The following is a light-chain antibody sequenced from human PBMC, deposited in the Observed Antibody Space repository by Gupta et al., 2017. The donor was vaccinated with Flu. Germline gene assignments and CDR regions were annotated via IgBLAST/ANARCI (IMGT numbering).Light chain of an antibody. V-gene: IGLV2-14*01. CDR1: HSDLGTYDY. CDR3: SSYTNIDTPYV. Sequence: QSALTQPASVSGSRGQSITISCTGSHSDLGTYDYVSWYQPHPGKAPKLIIFEVTNRPSGVSSRFSGSKSGNTASLTISGLQAEDEADYYCSSYTNIDTPYVFGTGTKVTVL. J-gene: IGLJ1*01. CDR2: EVT.